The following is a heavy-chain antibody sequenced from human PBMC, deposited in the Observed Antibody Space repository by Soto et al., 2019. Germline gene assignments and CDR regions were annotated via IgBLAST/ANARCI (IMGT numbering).Heavy chain of an antibody. CDR1: GFTFSSYA. Sequence: GGSLRLSCVASGFTFSSYALNWVRQAPGKGLEWVSTISNSGDSTYYADSVKGRFIVSRDNSKNTLYLQMNSLRAEDTAVYYCAKDRLAAVTSEYWGQGTLVTVSS. CDR3: AKDRLAAVTSEY. V-gene: IGHV3-23*01. D-gene: IGHD6-13*01. CDR2: ISNSGDST. J-gene: IGHJ4*02.